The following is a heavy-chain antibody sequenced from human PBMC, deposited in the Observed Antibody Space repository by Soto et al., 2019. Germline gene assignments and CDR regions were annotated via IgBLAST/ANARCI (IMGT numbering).Heavy chain of an antibody. J-gene: IGHJ4*02. Sequence: QLQLQESGSGLVKPSQTLSLTCAVSGGSISSGGYSWSWIRQPPGKGLEWIGYIYHSGSTYYNPSIKSRVTISVDRSKNQFSLKLSSVTAADTAVYYCARSWNSGYDPTFDYWGQGTLVTVSS. V-gene: IGHV4-30-2*01. CDR2: IYHSGST. CDR3: ARSWNSGYDPTFDY. D-gene: IGHD5-12*01. CDR1: GGSISSGGYS.